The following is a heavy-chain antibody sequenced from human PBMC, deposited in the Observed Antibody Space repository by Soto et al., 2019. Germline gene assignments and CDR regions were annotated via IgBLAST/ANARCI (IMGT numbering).Heavy chain of an antibody. Sequence: SETLSLTCTVSGGSISSYYWSWIRQPPGKGLEWIGYIYYSGSTNYNPSLKSRVTISVDTSKNQFSLKLSSVTAADTAVYYCARLPRRSVVPAPKGGSYYYMDVWGKGTTVTVSS. V-gene: IGHV4-59*08. CDR1: GGSISSYY. D-gene: IGHD2-2*01. J-gene: IGHJ6*03. CDR2: IYYSGST. CDR3: ARLPRRSVVPAPKGGSYYYMDV.